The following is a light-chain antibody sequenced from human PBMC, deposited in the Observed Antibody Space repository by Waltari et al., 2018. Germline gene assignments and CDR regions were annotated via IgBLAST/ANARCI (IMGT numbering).Light chain of an antibody. Sequence: CRARQSVSSNLAWYQQKTGQAPRLLIYGASTRATGIPARFSGSGSGTEFTLTISSLQSEDFAVYYCQQYNNWPPLTFGGGTKVEIK. J-gene: IGKJ4*01. CDR2: GAS. V-gene: IGKV3-15*01. CDR1: QSVSSN. CDR3: QQYNNWPPLT.